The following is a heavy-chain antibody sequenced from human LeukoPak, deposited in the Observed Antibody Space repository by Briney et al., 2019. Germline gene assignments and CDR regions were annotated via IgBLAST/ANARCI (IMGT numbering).Heavy chain of an antibody. D-gene: IGHD6-19*01. CDR3: AKGAGGIAVAGTGGSSFAY. Sequence: PGGSLRLSCAASGFTFDDYAMHWVRQAPGKGLEWVSGISWNSGSIGYADSVKGRFTISRDNAKNSLYMQMISLRAEDMALYYCAKGAGGIAVAGTGGSSFAYWGQGTLVTVSS. J-gene: IGHJ4*02. V-gene: IGHV3-9*03. CDR1: GFTFDDYA. CDR2: ISWNSGSI.